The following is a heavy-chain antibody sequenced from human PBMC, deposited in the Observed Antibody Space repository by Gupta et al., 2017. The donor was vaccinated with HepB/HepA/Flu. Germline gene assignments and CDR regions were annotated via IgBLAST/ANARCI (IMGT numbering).Heavy chain of an antibody. CDR1: GDSFIRSVDS. CDR3: ARHQGRELPDF. Sequence: QLQLHESGPGLVTPSATLPLNCSVSGDSFIRSVDSWGWIRQPPGKGLEWIGNVFHGGRAFYNPSLRGRVTISLDTSNNRFALRLNSVTAADTAVYYCARHQGRELPDFWGPGTRVTVSS. CDR2: VFHGGRA. D-gene: IGHD1-26*01. V-gene: IGHV4-39*01. J-gene: IGHJ4*02.